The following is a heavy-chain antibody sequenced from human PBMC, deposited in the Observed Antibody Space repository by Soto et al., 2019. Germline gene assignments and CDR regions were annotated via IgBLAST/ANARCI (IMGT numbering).Heavy chain of an antibody. D-gene: IGHD5-12*01. Sequence: ASVKVSCKASGYTFTSYYMHWVRQAPGQGLEWMGIINPSGGSTSYAQKFQGRVTMTRDTSTSTVYMELSSLRSEDTAVYYCARMEDNSGYATTSAFDIWGQGTMVTVSS. CDR1: GYTFTSYY. V-gene: IGHV1-46*03. CDR2: INPSGGST. J-gene: IGHJ3*02. CDR3: ARMEDNSGYATTSAFDI.